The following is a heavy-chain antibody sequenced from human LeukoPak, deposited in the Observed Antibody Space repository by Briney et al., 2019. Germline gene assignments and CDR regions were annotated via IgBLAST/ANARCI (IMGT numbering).Heavy chain of an antibody. CDR2: IFHSGRT. CDR3: ARDPVGGFGEWDY. V-gene: IGHV4-30-2*01. CDR1: GVSISSGGYY. Sequence: ASQTLSLTCTVSGVSISSGGYYWTWIRQPPGKGLEWIGNIFHSGRTHYNPSLKNRVTMSADTSKNRFSLRLTSVTAADTAVYFCARDPVGGFGEWDYWGQGTLVIVSS. D-gene: IGHD3-10*01. J-gene: IGHJ4*02.